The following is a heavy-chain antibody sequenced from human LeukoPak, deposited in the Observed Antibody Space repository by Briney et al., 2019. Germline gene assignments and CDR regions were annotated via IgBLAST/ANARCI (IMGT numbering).Heavy chain of an antibody. V-gene: IGHV4-59*01. CDR2: IYYSGST. CDR1: GGSISSYY. Sequence: SVTLSLTCPVSGGSISSYYWSWLRQPPGKGLEWIGYIYYSGSTNYNPSLKRRVTISVDTSKNQFSLKLSSVTAADTAVYYCARDVGGWYDYWGQGTLVTVSS. J-gene: IGHJ4*02. D-gene: IGHD6-19*01. CDR3: ARDVGGWYDY.